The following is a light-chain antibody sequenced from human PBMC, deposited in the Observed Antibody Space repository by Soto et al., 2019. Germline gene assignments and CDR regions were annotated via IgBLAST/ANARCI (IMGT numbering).Light chain of an antibody. CDR1: QSISRW. CDR3: QQYSSYWT. Sequence: DNQMAPYPSALAASLGERVTIACRASQSISRWLAWYQQKPGKAPKLLIHDATSLESGVPSRFSGSGSGTEFTLTISSLQPDDFATYYCQQYSSYWTFAQGTKVDIK. V-gene: IGKV1-5*01. J-gene: IGKJ1*01. CDR2: DAT.